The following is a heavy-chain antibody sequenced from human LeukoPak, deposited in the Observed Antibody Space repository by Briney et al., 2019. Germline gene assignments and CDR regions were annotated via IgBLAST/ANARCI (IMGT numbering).Heavy chain of an antibody. CDR2: ISTYNGHT. J-gene: IGHJ4*02. Sequence: ASVKVSCKASGYTFTSYGISWVRQAPGQGLEWMGWISTYNGHTNYARKVQGRVTMTTDTSTSTAYMELRSLRSDDTAVYYCARDRIVGATRPPTIFDYWGQGTLVTVSS. CDR3: ARDRIVGATRPPTIFDY. D-gene: IGHD1-26*01. V-gene: IGHV1-18*01. CDR1: GYTFTSYG.